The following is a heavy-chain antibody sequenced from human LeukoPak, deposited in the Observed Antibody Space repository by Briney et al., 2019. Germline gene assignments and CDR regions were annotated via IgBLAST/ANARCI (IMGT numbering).Heavy chain of an antibody. CDR1: GGSISSSS. D-gene: IGHD3-10*01. Sequence: ETLSLTCTVSGGSISSSSYYWGWIRQPPGKGLEWVSSISSSSSYIYYADSVKGRFTISRDNAKNSLYLQMNSLRAEDTAVYYCARDVRYGSGSYSKFDYWGQGTLVTVSS. J-gene: IGHJ4*02. V-gene: IGHV3-21*01. CDR2: ISSSSSYI. CDR3: ARDVRYGSGSYSKFDY.